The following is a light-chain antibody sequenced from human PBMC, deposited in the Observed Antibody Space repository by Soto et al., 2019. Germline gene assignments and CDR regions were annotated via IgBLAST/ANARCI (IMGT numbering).Light chain of an antibody. CDR1: SSNIGSNY. J-gene: IGLJ2*01. V-gene: IGLV1-47*01. CDR2: RNN. Sequence: QSVLTQPPSASATPGQRVTISCSGSSSNIGSNYVYWYQQLPGAAPKLLIYRNNQRPSGVPDRFSGSESGTSASLAISGLRSEDEAAYYCAAWDDSLSGVVFGGGTKLTVL. CDR3: AAWDDSLSGVV.